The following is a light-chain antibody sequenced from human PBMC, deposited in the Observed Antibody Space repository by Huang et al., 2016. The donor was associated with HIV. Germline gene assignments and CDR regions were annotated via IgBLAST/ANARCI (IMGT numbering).Light chain of an antibody. CDR2: AAS. CDR3: QQYYSTPT. J-gene: IGKJ1*01. Sequence: DIQMTQSPSSLSASVGDRVTITCRASQGINDSLAWYQQKPGKAPKLLLYAASRLESGVPSRFSGSGSGTDYSLTINNLQPEDFSTYYCQQYYSTPTFGQGTKVEIK. CDR1: QGINDS. V-gene: IGKV1-NL1*01.